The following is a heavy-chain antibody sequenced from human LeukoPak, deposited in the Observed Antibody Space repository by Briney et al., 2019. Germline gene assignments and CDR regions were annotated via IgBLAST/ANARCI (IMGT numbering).Heavy chain of an antibody. D-gene: IGHD1-26*01. Sequence: PSETLSLTCSVSGVSVGSAGYYWTWIRQPPGKGLEWIGYMYYSGNSNYNPFLKSRVTMSLDPSKNRFSLKLSSVTAADTAGYYCARCQPQSGSYRYNFTYWGQGTLVTVPS. CDR3: ARCQPQSGSYRYNFTY. CDR1: GVSVGSAGYY. CDR2: MYYSGNS. V-gene: IGHV4-61*08. J-gene: IGHJ4*02.